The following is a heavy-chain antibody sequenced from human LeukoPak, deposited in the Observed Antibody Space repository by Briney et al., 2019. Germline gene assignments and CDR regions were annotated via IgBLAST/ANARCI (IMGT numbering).Heavy chain of an antibody. CDR1: GGTFSSYA. CDR2: IIPILGIA. Sequence: SVTVSCKASGGTFSSYAISWVRQAPGQGLEWMGRIIPILGIANYAQKFQGRVTITADKSTSTAYMELSSLRSEDTAVYYCARGFVVVTYYYGMDVWGQGTTVTVSS. CDR3: ARGFVVVTYYYGMDV. D-gene: IGHD2-21*02. J-gene: IGHJ6*02. V-gene: IGHV1-69*04.